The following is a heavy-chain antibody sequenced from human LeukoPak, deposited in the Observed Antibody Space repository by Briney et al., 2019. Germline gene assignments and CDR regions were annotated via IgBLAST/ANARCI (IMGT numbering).Heavy chain of an antibody. V-gene: IGHV3-53*01. J-gene: IGHJ4*02. CDR3: ATVGVSVPGRRAAFEF. D-gene: IGHD3-10*02. Sequence: KSSETLSLTCAVYGGSFSGYYWSWVRQAPGKGLEWVALIYSGGGTSYGDSVKGRFTISKDNSQNSLYLQMDSLTAEDTAMYYCATVGVSVPGRRAAFEFWGQGTLAIVSS. CDR1: GGSFSGYY. CDR2: IYSGGGT.